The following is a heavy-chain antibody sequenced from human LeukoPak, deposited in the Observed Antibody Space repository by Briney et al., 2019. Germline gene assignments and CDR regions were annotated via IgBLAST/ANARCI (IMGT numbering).Heavy chain of an antibody. CDR1: GFTFSSYS. CDR3: ARGGKDQLATLHYYYYYGMDV. V-gene: IGHV3-21*01. J-gene: IGHJ6*02. D-gene: IGHD2-2*01. Sequence: GGSLRLSCAASGFTFSSYSMNWVRQAPGKGLEWVSSISSSSSYIYYADSVKGRFTISRDNAKNSLYLQMNSLRVEDTAVYYCARGGKDQLATLHYYYYYGMDVWGQGTTVTVSS. CDR2: ISSSSSYI.